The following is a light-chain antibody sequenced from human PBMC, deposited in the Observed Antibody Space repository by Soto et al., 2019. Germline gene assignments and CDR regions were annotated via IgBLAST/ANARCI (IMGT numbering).Light chain of an antibody. V-gene: IGKV3-20*01. CDR3: QQYGSPPLT. Sequence: IVLTLSPGTMSFCTGERATLFCSASQSVSSSYLDWYQQKNGQAPRVVIYGASSRATGIPERFSGSGYGTDFPLTISRLETEDFAVYYCQQYGSPPLTFGGGTQLDIK. J-gene: IGKJ4*01. CDR2: GAS. CDR1: QSVSSSY.